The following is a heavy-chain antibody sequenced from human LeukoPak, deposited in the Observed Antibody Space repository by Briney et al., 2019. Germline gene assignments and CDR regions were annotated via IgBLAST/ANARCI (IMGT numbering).Heavy chain of an antibody. J-gene: IGHJ4*02. CDR3: ATDRKVGTWDPRFNY. CDR1: GFRFNNYA. V-gene: IGHV3-30*04. D-gene: IGHD4-23*01. Sequence: PGRSLRLSCAASGFRFNNYAMHWVRQPPGTGLEWVAVISMDGIQEYYADSVKGRFTISRDNAKSSLYLQMNSLRAEDTAIYYCATDRKVGTWDPRFNYWGQGALVTVSS. CDR2: ISMDGIQE.